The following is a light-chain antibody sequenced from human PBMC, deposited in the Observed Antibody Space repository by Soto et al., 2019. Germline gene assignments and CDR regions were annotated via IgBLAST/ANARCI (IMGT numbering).Light chain of an antibody. CDR1: QSISGW. V-gene: IGKV1-5*01. CDR2: AAS. Sequence: DIQMTPSPSTLSASVGDRVTITCRASQSISGWLAWYRQKPGKAPELLIYAASTLQSGVPSRFSGSGSGTDFTLTISGLQSEDFAPYYCQQYYIFPWTFGQGTKVDI. CDR3: QQYYIFPWT. J-gene: IGKJ1*01.